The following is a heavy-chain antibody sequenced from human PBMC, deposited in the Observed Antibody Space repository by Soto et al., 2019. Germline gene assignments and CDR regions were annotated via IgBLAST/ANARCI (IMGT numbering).Heavy chain of an antibody. V-gene: IGHV3-53*04. D-gene: IGHD6-19*01. CDR2: IYSGGST. J-gene: IGHJ4*02. CDR3: ARDGGAVAHFDY. Sequence: PGGSLRLSCAASGFTVSSNYMSWVRQAPGKGLEWVSVIYSGGSTYYADSVKGRLTISRHNSKNTLYLQMNSLRAEDTAVYYCARDGGAVAHFDYWGQGTLVTVSS. CDR1: GFTVSSNY.